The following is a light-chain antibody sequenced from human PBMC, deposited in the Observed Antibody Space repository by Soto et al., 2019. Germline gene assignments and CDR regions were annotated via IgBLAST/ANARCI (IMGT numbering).Light chain of an antibody. J-gene: IGKJ1*01. V-gene: IGKV3-20*01. Sequence: EVGWIQSKATLSVSPGERATLSCRASQNISNYLIWYQQKPGQAPRLLIYGASTRATGIPDRFSGSGSGTDFTLTISRLEPEDSAVYYCQQYGSSPTWTFGQGSKV. CDR1: QNISNY. CDR3: QQYGSSPTWT. CDR2: GAS.